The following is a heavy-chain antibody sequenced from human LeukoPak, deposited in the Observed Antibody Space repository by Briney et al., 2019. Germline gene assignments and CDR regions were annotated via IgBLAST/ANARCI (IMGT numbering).Heavy chain of an antibody. V-gene: IGHV1-69*05. D-gene: IGHD4-17*01. J-gene: IGHJ4*02. CDR1: GGTFSSYA. CDR2: IIPIFGTA. CDR3: ASSSPYGDYGKDDY. Sequence: SVKVSCKASGGTFSSYAISWVRQAPGQGLEWMGRIIPIFGTANYAQKFQGRVTITTDESTSTAYMERSSLRSEDTAVYYCASSSPYGDYGKDDYWGQGTLVTVSS.